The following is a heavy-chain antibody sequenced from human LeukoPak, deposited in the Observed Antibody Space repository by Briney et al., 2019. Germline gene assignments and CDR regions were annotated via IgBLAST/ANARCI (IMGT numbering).Heavy chain of an antibody. CDR1: GFTFDDYA. Sequence: PGGSLRLSCAASGFTFDDYAMPWVRQAPGKGLEWVSGISWNSGSIGYADSVKGRFTISRDNAKNSLYLQMNSLRAEDTALYYCAKATYDRVTPLSPFDYWGQGTLVTVSS. CDR3: AKATYDRVTPLSPFDY. J-gene: IGHJ4*02. D-gene: IGHD2-21*02. CDR2: ISWNSGSI. V-gene: IGHV3-9*01.